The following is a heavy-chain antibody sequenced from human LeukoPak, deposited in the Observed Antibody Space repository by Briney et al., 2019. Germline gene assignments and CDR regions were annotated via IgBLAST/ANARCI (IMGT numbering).Heavy chain of an antibody. V-gene: IGHV3-69-1*01. CDR1: GFTVSSNS. CDR2: ISSSSYI. D-gene: IGHD5-24*01. J-gene: IGHJ4*02. Sequence: GGSLRLSCAASGFTVSSNSMSWVRQAPGKGLEGVSSISSSSYIYYADSVKGRFTISRDNAKNSLYLQMNSLRAEDTAVYYCARDRDGYNHPVDYWGQGTLVTVSS. CDR3: ARDRDGYNHPVDY.